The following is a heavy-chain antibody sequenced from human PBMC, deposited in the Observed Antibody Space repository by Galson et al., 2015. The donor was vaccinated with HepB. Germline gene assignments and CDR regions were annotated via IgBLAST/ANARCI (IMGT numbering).Heavy chain of an antibody. J-gene: IGHJ4*02. CDR2: IYHSGST. CDR1: GGSISSGGYS. Sequence: LSLTCAVSGGSISSGGYSWSWIRQPPGKGLEWIGYIYHSGSTYYNPSLKSRVTISVDRSKNQFSLKLSSVTAADTAVYYCARDGWYDSSGYYPLRDWGQGTLVTVSS. V-gene: IGHV4-30-2*01. CDR3: ARDGWYDSSGYYPLRD. D-gene: IGHD3-22*01.